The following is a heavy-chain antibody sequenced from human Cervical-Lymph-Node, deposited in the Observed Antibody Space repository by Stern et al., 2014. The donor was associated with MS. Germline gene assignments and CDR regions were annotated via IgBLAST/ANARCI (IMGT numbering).Heavy chain of an antibody. CDR2: VSADGSVT. J-gene: IGHJ4*02. CDR1: GFAFSAYA. V-gene: IGHV3-30*04. Sequence: QVQLVQSGGGVVQPGRSLSLSCAASGFAFSAYAMHWVRQAPGKGLEWVASVSADGSVTHYTDSLKGRLTISRDNSKYTLYLEMNSLITEDTAVYYCAKRGGNLLHFFDWWGQGALVTVSS. CDR3: AKRGGNLLHFFDW. D-gene: IGHD4-23*01.